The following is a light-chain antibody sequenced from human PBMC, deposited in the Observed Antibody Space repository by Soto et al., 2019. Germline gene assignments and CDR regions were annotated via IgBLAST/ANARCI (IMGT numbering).Light chain of an antibody. CDR1: SSNIGARYD. Sequence: QSVLTKPPSVSGAPGQRVTISCTGSSSNIGARYDVHWYQQLPGTAPKLLIYGNNNRPSGVPDRFSGSKSGTSASLAITGLQAEDEADFYCQSYDSSLSTYVFGTGTKLTVL. V-gene: IGLV1-40*01. CDR2: GNN. J-gene: IGLJ1*01. CDR3: QSYDSSLSTYV.